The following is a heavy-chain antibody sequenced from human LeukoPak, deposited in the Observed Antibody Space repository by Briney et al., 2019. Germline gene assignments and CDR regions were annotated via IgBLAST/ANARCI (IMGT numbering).Heavy chain of an antibody. CDR1: GFAFNFYA. D-gene: IGHD6-19*01. Sequence: GGSLRLSCAASGFAFNFYAMSWVRQAPGRGLQWVSTINANGINTYYADSARGRFTISRDNSKDTLYLQLNSLRAEDTAIYFCANPISGGLAVAADWFDPWGQGTLVIVSS. J-gene: IGHJ5*02. V-gene: IGHV3-23*01. CDR2: INANGINT. CDR3: ANPISGGLAVAADWFDP.